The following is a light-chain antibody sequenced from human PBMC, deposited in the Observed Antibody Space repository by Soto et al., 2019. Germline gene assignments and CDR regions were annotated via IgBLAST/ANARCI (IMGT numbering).Light chain of an antibody. CDR2: GAS. CDR1: QSVSSSY. V-gene: IGKV3-20*01. Sequence: EIVLTQSPGTLSLSPWERATLSCRASQSVSSSYLAWYQQKPGQAPRLLIYGASSRATGIPDGFSGSGSGTDFTLTISRLEPEDFAVYYCQQYGSSSLTFGGGTKVDIK. J-gene: IGKJ4*01. CDR3: QQYGSSSLT.